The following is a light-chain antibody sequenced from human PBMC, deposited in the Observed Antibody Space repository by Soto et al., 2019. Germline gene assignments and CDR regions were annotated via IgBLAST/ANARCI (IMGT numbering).Light chain of an antibody. V-gene: IGLV2-8*01. CDR1: SSDVGAYNY. CDR3: SSYAGTNNLLYV. Sequence: QSVLAQPPSASGSPGQSVTISCSGTSSDVGAYNYVSWYQQHPGKAPRLLIYEVSQRPSGVPDRFSGSKSANTASLTVSGPQPEDEADYYCSSYAGTNNLLYVFGTGTKVTVL. J-gene: IGLJ1*01. CDR2: EVS.